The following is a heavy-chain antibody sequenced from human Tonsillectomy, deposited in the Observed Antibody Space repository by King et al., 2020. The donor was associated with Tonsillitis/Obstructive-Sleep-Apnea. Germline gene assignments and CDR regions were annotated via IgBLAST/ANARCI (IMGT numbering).Heavy chain of an antibody. CDR3: AITMMVVVTGNYFDY. CDR2: IYYSEST. D-gene: IGHD3-22*01. V-gene: IGHV4-39*01. CDR1: GGSISRSSYY. Sequence: LQLQESGPGLVKPSETLSLTCTVSGGSISRSSYYWGWIRQPPGKGLERIGSIYYSESTHYNPSLKSRVTISVDTSKNQFSLKVSSVTAADTAVYYCAITMMVVVTGNYFDYWGQGTLVTVSS. J-gene: IGHJ4*02.